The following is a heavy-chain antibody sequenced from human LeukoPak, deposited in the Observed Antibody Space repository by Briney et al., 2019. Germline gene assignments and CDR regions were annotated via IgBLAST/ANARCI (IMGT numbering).Heavy chain of an antibody. CDR3: ARDLGTGSYRMDV. V-gene: IGHV1-18*01. CDR1: GYTFSTYG. CDR2: ISAYNGNT. D-gene: IGHD2-8*02. Sequence: GASVKVSSKASGYTFSTYGISWVRQAPGQGLEWMGWISAYNGNTNYAQNFQDRVTMTTDTSTSTAYMEVKSLRSDDTAAYYCARDLGTGSYRMDVWGQGTTVTVSS. J-gene: IGHJ6*02.